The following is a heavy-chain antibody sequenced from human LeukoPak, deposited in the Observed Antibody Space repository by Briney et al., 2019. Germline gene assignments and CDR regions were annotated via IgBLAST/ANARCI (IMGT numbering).Heavy chain of an antibody. V-gene: IGHV3-53*01. J-gene: IGHJ4*02. Sequence: GGSLRLSCAASGFTVSTNYMSWVRQAPGKGLEWVSVIYSGGSTYYADSVKGRFTISRDNSKNTLYLQMSSLRAEDTAVYYCARDGGSSWYEDWGQGTLVTVSS. CDR2: IYSGGST. CDR1: GFTVSTNY. CDR3: ARDGGSSWYED. D-gene: IGHD6-13*01.